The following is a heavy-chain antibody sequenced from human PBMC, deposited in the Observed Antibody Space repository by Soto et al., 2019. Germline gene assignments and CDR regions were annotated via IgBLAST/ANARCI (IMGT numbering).Heavy chain of an antibody. Sequence: QVQLVQSGAEVKKPGASVKVSCKASGYTFTSYYMHWVRQAPGQGLEWMGIIDPSGGGTSYAQKFQGRLTMTWDTSSSSVNMELRSLRSEDTVVYYCARDRVDCSGGMCLSSVEETWGPGALVTVSS. CDR3: ARDRVDCSGGMCLSSVEET. D-gene: IGHD2-15*01. CDR1: GYTFTSYY. CDR2: IDPSGGGT. V-gene: IGHV1-46*01. J-gene: IGHJ5*02.